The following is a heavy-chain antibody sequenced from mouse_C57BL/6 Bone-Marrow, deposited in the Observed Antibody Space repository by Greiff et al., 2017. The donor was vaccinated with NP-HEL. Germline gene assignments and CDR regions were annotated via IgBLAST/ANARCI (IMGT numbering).Heavy chain of an antibody. CDR2: IDPENGDT. CDR3: TTEGYYFDY. V-gene: IGHV14-4*01. CDR1: GFTITDDY. J-gene: IGHJ2*01. Sequence: VQLQQSGAELVRPGASVKLSCTASGFTITDDYMNWVKQRPEQGLEWIGWIDPENGDTEYDSKFQGKATITADTSSNTAYLQLSSLTSEDTAVYYCTTEGYYFDYWGQGTTLTVSS.